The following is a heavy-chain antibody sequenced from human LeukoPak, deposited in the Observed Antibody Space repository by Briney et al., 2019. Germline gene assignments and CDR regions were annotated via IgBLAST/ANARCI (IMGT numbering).Heavy chain of an antibody. CDR2: MIPIFGTA. CDR1: GGTFSSYA. V-gene: IGHV1-69*05. CDR3: AREEADSSGWYGGWFDP. Sequence: ASVKVSCKASGGTFSSYAISWVRQAPGQGLESMGRMIPIFGTANYAQKFQGRVTITTDESTSTAYMELSSLRSEDTAVYYCAREEADSSGWYGGWFDPWGQGTLVTVSS. D-gene: IGHD6-19*01. J-gene: IGHJ5*02.